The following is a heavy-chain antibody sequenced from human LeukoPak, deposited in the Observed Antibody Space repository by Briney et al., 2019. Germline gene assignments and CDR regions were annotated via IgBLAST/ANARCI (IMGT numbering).Heavy chain of an antibody. D-gene: IGHD1-7*01. Sequence: GGFLRLSCAASGFTFSTYWMYWVRQAPGKGLVWVSRIKTDGSSTAYADSVKGRFTISRDNAKNTLYLQMNSLRAEDTAVYYCASYNWNFLNDYWGQGTLVAVSS. CDR3: ASYNWNFLNDY. J-gene: IGHJ4*02. CDR1: GFTFSTYW. V-gene: IGHV3-74*01. CDR2: IKTDGSST.